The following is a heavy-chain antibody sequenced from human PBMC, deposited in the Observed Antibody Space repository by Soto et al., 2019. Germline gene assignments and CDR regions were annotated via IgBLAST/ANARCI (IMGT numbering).Heavy chain of an antibody. CDR3: ARVRGWSYYYYYMDV. CDR1: GYTFTSYD. Sequence: ASVKVSCKASGYTFTSYDINWVRQATGQGLEWMGWMNPNSGNTGYAQKFQGRVTMTRNTSISTAYMELSSLRSEDTAVYYCARVRGWSYYYYYMDVWGTGTTVTVSS. D-gene: IGHD3-3*01. CDR2: MNPNSGNT. J-gene: IGHJ6*03. V-gene: IGHV1-8*01.